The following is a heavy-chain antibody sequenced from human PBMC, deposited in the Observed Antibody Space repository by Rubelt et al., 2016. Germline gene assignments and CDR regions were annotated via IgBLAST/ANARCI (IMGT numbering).Heavy chain of an antibody. J-gene: IGHJ5*02. CDR3: ARGLGLGYSSSWFNWFDP. CDR2: INPSGGRP. D-gene: IGHD6-13*01. Sequence: QVQLVQSGAEVKKPGASVKVSCKASGYTFTSYYMHWVRQAPGQGLEWMGIINPSGGRPSYAQKVHGRVTMTRDTSTSTVYMELSSLRSEDTAVYYCARGLGLGYSSSWFNWFDPWGQGTLVTVSS. V-gene: IGHV1-46*01. CDR1: GYTFTSYY.